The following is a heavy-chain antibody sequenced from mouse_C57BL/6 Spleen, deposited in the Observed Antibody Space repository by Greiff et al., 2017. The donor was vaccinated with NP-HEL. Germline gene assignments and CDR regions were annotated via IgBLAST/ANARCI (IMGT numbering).Heavy chain of an antibody. Sequence: VQLQQSGAELVMPGASVKLSCKASGYTFTSYWMHWVKQRPGQGLEWIGEIDPSDSYTNYNQKFKGKSTLTVDKSSSTAYMQLSSLTSEDSAVYYCARRDYGRYYFDYWGQGTTLTVSS. D-gene: IGHD1-1*01. CDR2: IDPSDSYT. V-gene: IGHV1-69*01. CDR3: ARRDYGRYYFDY. CDR1: GYTFTSYW. J-gene: IGHJ2*01.